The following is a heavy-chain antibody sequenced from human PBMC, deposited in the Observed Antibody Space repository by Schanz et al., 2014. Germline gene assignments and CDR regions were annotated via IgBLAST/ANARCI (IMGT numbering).Heavy chain of an antibody. D-gene: IGHD3-10*01. J-gene: IGHJ3*02. V-gene: IGHV3-23*04. CDR1: GFSFSIFA. CDR2: MSWNAGSL. Sequence: DVQLVDSGGGLVQPGGSLRLSCAASGFSFSIFAMTWVRQAPGQGLEWVSGMSWNAGSLGYGDSVQGRFTISRDNSKNALYLQMDSLRAEDTSVYYCARGIITMVRRGDLGAFDIWGQGTMVTVSS. CDR3: ARGIITMVRRGDLGAFDI.